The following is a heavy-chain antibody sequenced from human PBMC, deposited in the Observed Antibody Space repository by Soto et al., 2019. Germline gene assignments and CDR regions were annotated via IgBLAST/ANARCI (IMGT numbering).Heavy chain of an antibody. CDR2: INPNSGGT. D-gene: IGHD2-15*01. J-gene: IGHJ5*02. CDR3: ARGQLLPSWFDP. Sequence: ASVKVSCKASGYSFTSYYIHWVRQAPGQGLEWMGRINPNSGGTNYAQNFQGWVTITRDTSMSTAYMELSSPRSEDTAVYDCARGQLLPSWFDPWGQGTLVTVSS. CDR1: GYSFTSYY. V-gene: IGHV1-2*04.